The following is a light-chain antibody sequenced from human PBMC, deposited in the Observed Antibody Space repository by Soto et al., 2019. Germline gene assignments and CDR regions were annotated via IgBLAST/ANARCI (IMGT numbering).Light chain of an antibody. Sequence: QSALTQPASVSGSPGQSITISCTGTSSDVGAYNRVSRYQQYPGKAPKLIIYGVTNRPSGISSRFSGSKSGTTASLTISGLQPEDEADYYCNSYTTSSSYVFGTGTKLTVL. CDR3: NSYTTSSSYV. J-gene: IGLJ1*01. V-gene: IGLV2-14*03. CDR1: SSDVGAYNR. CDR2: GVT.